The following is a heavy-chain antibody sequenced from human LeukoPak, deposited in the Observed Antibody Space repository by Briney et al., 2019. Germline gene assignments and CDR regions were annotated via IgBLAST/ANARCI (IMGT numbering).Heavy chain of an antibody. V-gene: IGHV4-59*01. CDR2: IYYSGST. CDR1: GGSISSYY. CDR3: ARGKLKFDP. J-gene: IGHJ5*02. Sequence: KASETLSLTCTVSGGSISSYYWSWIRQPPGKGLEWIGYIYYSGSTNYNPSLESRVTISVDTSKNQFSLKLSSVTAADTAVYYCARGKLKFDPWGQGTLVTVSS.